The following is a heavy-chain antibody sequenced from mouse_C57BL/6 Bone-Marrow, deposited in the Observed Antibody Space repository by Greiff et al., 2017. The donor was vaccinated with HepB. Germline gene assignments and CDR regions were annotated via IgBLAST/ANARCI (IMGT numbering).Heavy chain of an antibody. J-gene: IGHJ2*01. V-gene: IGHV14-4*01. CDR1: GFNIKDDY. Sequence: VQLQQSGAELVRPGASVKLSCTASGFNIKDDYMHWVKQRPEQGLEWIGWIDPENGDTEYASKFQGKATITADTSSNTAYLQLSSLTSEDTAVYYCTPDGYLDDWGQGTTLTVSS. CDR3: TPDGYLDD. D-gene: IGHD2-3*01. CDR2: IDPENGDT.